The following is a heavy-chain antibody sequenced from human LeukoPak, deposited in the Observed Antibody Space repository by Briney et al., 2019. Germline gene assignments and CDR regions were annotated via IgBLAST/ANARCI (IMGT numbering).Heavy chain of an antibody. V-gene: IGHV1-69*05. CDR2: IIPIIATT. J-gene: IGHJ4*02. CDR1: GGTFRSYA. CDR3: ARNPPAAGGSDY. Sequence: ASVKVSCKASGGTFRSYAISWVRQAPGQGLEWMGRIIPIIATTNYAQMFQGRITLTTDESTSTAYMELSDLGTDDTAVYYCARNPPAAGGSDYWGQGTLVTVSS. D-gene: IGHD6-13*01.